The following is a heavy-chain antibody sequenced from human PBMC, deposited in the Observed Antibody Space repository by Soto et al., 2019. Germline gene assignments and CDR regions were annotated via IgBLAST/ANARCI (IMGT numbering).Heavy chain of an antibody. CDR3: AKNPENYYYGMDV. Sequence: QVQLVQSGAAVKKPGSSVKVSCKASGGTFSSYAINWVRQAPGQGLEWMGGIIPIFGTADYAQKFQGRVTITADESTSTAYVELSSLRSEDTAVYYCAKNPENYYYGMDVWGQGTTVTVSS. CDR1: GGTFSSYA. J-gene: IGHJ6*02. V-gene: IGHV1-69*12. CDR2: IIPIFGTA.